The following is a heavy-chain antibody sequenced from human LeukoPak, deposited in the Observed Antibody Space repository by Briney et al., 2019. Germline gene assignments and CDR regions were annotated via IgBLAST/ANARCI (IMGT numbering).Heavy chain of an antibody. CDR2: IYSGGST. CDR3: ARGSGYIIDY. V-gene: IGHV3-53*01. CDR1: GFTFSSYS. Sequence: PGGSLRLSCAASGFTFSSYSMNWVRQTPGKGLEWVSVIYSGGSTYYADSVRGRFTISRDISKNTLYLQMNSLRAEDTAVYYCARGSGYIIDYWGQGTLVTVSS. D-gene: IGHD3-22*01. J-gene: IGHJ4*02.